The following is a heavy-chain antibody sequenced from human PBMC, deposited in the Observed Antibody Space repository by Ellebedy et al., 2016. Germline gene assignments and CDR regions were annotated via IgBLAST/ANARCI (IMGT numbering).Heavy chain of an antibody. V-gene: IGHV3-11*06. J-gene: IGHJ4*02. CDR1: GFTFSDYY. D-gene: IGHD4-17*01. CDR2: ISSSSSYI. Sequence: GGSLRLSCAASGFTFSDYYMSWIRQAPGKGLEWISHISSSSSYINYADSVKGRFTISRDNAKNSLYLHMSSLRVEDTAVYYCARVHGDYRIDYWGPGTLVTVSS. CDR3: ARVHGDYRIDY.